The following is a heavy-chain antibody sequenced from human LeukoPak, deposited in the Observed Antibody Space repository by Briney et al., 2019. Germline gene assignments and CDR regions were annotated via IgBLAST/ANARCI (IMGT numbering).Heavy chain of an antibody. CDR1: GYTFTGYY. J-gene: IGHJ4*02. CDR2: INPNSGGT. D-gene: IGHD2-2*01. V-gene: IGHV1-2*02. CDR3: ARDCSSTSCPSGY. Sequence: ASVKVSCKASGYTFTGYYMHWVRQAPGQGLEWMGWINPNSGGTNYAQKFQGRVTMTRDTSISTAYMELSRLRSDDTAVYYCARDCSSTSCPSGYWGQGTLVTVSS.